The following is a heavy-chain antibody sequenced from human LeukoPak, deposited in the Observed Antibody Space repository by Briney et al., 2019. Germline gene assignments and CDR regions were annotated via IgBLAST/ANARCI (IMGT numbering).Heavy chain of an antibody. Sequence: PGGSLRLSCAASGFTFSSYSMNWVRQAPGKGLEWVSSISSSSSYIYYADSVKGRLTISRDNAKNSLYLQMNSLRAEDTAVYYCARVQYSSSWPFDYWGQGTLVTVSS. CDR1: GFTFSSYS. D-gene: IGHD6-13*01. CDR3: ARVQYSSSWPFDY. V-gene: IGHV3-21*01. J-gene: IGHJ4*02. CDR2: ISSSSSYI.